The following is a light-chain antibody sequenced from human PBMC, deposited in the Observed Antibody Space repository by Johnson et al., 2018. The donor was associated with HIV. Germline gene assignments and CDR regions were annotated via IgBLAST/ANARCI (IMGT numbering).Light chain of an antibody. CDR1: SSNIGNNY. CDR3: GTWDSSLSAGV. J-gene: IGLJ1*01. V-gene: IGLV1-51*01. Sequence: QLVLTQPPSVSAAPGQKVTISCSGSSSNIGNNYVSWYQQLPGTAPKLLIYDNNQRPSGIPDRFSGSKSVTSATLGITGLQTGDEADYYCGTWDSSLSAGVFGTGTKVTVL. CDR2: DNN.